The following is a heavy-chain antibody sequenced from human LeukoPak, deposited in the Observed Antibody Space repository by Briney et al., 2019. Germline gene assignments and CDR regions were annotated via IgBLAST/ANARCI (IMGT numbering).Heavy chain of an antibody. Sequence: GGSLRLSCVASGFTFSDYYMSWVRQAPGKGLEWISYITNSGSTTFYADSVKGRFSISRDNANNSLFLQMNSLRAEDTAVYYCTRDVRLRHKYYYMDVWGKGTTVTVSS. D-gene: IGHD4-17*01. CDR1: GFTFSDYY. CDR3: TRDVRLRHKYYYMDV. J-gene: IGHJ6*03. V-gene: IGHV3-11*04. CDR2: ITNSGSTT.